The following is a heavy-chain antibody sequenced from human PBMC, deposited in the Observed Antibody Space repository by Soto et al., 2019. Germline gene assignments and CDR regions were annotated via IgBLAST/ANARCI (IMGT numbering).Heavy chain of an antibody. CDR2: MNPNSGNT. J-gene: IGHJ6*03. V-gene: IGHV1-8*01. Sequence: QVQLVQSGAEVKKPGASVKVSCKASGYTFTSYDINWVRQATGQGLEWMGWMNPNSGNTGYAQKFQGRVTMTRNTSISTAYMELSSLRSEDTAVYYCASSQKYVILTGYYYYYYYMDVWGKGTTVTVSS. D-gene: IGHD3-9*01. CDR1: GYTFTSYD. CDR3: ASSQKYVILTGYYYYYYYMDV.